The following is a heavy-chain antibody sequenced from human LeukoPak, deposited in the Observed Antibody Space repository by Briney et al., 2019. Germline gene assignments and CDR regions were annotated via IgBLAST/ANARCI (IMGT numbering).Heavy chain of an antibody. Sequence: GGSLRLSCAASGFTFSSYSMNWVRQAPGKGLEWVSSISSSSSYIYYADSVKGRFTISRDNAKNSLYLQMNSLRAEDTAVYYCAREPGYCSGGSCYGGGFDYWGQGTLVTVSS. CDR1: GFTFSSYS. V-gene: IGHV3-21*01. D-gene: IGHD2-15*01. CDR2: ISSSSSYI. J-gene: IGHJ4*02. CDR3: AREPGYCSGGSCYGGGFDY.